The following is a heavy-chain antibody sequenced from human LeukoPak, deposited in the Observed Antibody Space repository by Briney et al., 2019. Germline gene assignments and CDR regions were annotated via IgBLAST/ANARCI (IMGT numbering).Heavy chain of an antibody. J-gene: IGHJ4*02. CDR3: ARDLGADSSGYTQYS. Sequence: RASVKVSCKASGYTFTGYYMHWVRQAPGQGLEWMGWINPNSGGTNYAQKFQGRVTMTRDTSISTAYMELSRLRSDDTAVYYCARDLGADSSGYTQYSWGQGTLVTVSS. CDR1: GYTFTGYY. V-gene: IGHV1-2*02. CDR2: INPNSGGT. D-gene: IGHD3-22*01.